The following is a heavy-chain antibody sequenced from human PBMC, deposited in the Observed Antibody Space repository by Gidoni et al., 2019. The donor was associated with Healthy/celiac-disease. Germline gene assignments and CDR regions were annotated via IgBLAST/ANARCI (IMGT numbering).Heavy chain of an antibody. CDR3: AREGGSGWYEVDY. CDR2: ISSCSSSI. CDR1: GFTFSSYS. D-gene: IGHD6-19*01. J-gene: IGHJ4*02. V-gene: IGHV3-21*01. Sequence: EVQLVESGGGLVKPGGSLRLSCAASGFTFSSYSMNWVRQDPGKGLDWASYISSCSSSISYADSVKGRFTISRDNAKNSLYLQMNSLRAEDTAVYYCAREGGSGWYEVDYWGQGTLVTVSS.